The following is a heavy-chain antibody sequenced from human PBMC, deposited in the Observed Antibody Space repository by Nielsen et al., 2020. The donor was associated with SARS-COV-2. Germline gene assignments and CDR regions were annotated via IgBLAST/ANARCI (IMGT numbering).Heavy chain of an antibody. J-gene: IGHJ6*02. CDR2: ISYGGSNK. Sequence: GGSLRLSCAASGFTFSSYAMHWVRQAPGKGLEWVAVISYGGSNKYYADSVKGRFTISRDNSKNTLYLQMNSLRAEDTAVYYCARDLRAPYYGMDVWGQGTTVTVSS. CDR3: ARDLRAPYYGMDV. CDR1: GFTFSSYA. V-gene: IGHV3-30-3*01. D-gene: IGHD3-3*01.